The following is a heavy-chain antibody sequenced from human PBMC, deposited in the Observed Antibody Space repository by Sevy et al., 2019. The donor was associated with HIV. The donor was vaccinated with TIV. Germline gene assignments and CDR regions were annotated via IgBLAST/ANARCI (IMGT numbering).Heavy chain of an antibody. Sequence: GGSLRLSCTASGFIFGDYAMSWVRQAPGKGLEWVAFLKHRAYGGTLDYAASVKGRFTISRDDSKSVAHLQMNDLKTEDTAIYYCTRSKGAQSIFDYWGQRALVTVSS. J-gene: IGHJ4*02. CDR1: GFIFGDYA. V-gene: IGHV3-49*04. CDR2: LKHRAYGGTL. CDR3: TRSKGAQSIFDY. D-gene: IGHD1-26*01.